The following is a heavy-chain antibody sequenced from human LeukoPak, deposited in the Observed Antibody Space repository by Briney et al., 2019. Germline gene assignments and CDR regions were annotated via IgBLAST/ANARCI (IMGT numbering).Heavy chain of an antibody. CDR2: MNPNSGNT. V-gene: IGHV1-8*01. CDR1: GYTFTSYD. J-gene: IGHJ4*02. Sequence: ASVKVSCKASGYTFTSYDINWVRQATGQGLEWMGWMNPNSGNTGYAQKFQGRVTMTRDTSISTAYMELSSLRSEDTAVYYCARGWASGSYRKSGFDYWGQGTLVTVSS. CDR3: ARGWASGSYRKSGFDY. D-gene: IGHD3-10*01.